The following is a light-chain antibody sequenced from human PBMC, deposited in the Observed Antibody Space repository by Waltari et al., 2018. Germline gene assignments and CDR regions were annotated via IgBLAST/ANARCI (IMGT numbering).Light chain of an antibody. J-gene: IGKJ5*01. CDR2: KVS. CDR3: MQATHWPGT. V-gene: IGKV2-30*01. Sequence: QSLVYADGTSYLNWLRLRAGQAPRRLTNKVSNRPPGVPDRFSGSGSGPDFTLMISSVEEDDVGVYFCMQATHWPGTFGQGTRLEIK. CDR1: QSLVYADGTSY.